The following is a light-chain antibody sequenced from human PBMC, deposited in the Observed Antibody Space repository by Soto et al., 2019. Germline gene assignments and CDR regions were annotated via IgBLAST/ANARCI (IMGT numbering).Light chain of an antibody. J-gene: IGKJ1*01. CDR1: QTISSW. V-gene: IGKV1-5*03. CDR3: QQYNSFSWT. CDR2: KAS. Sequence: DIQMTQTPSAMSGSVGDRVNITCRASQTISSWLAWYQQKPGKATKLLIYKASTLKSGVPSRFSGSGSGTEFTLTISSLQPDDFATYYCQQYNSFSWTFGQGTKGDIK.